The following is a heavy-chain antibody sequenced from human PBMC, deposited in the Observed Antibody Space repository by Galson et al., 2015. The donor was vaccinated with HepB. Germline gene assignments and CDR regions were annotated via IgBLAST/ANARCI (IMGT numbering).Heavy chain of an antibody. CDR1: GFTFSRYW. CDR3: ARGSSSCTSCYTYYSYYYMDV. D-gene: IGHD2-2*01. Sequence: SLRLSCAASGFTFSRYWMSWVRQAPGKGLEWVANIKEDGSEKYYVDSVKGRFTISRDNAKNSLYLQMNSLRAEDTAVYYCARGSSSCTSCYTYYSYYYMDVWGKGTTVTVSS. CDR2: IKEDGSEK. J-gene: IGHJ6*03. V-gene: IGHV3-7*03.